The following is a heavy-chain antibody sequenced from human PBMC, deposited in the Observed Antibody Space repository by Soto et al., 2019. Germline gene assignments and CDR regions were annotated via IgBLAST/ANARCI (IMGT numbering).Heavy chain of an antibody. CDR2: MSWDGSNK. V-gene: IGHV3-30*14. Sequence: QVQLVESGGGVVQPGRSLRLSCAASGFTLTNFAMHWVRQAPGKGLEWVAVMSWDGSNKYYADSVRGRFTISRDSSKNTLYLKMDSLRAEDTAIYYCARWYYYDTSRYFDYWGQGTLVTVSS. D-gene: IGHD3-22*01. CDR3: ARWYYYDTSRYFDY. CDR1: GFTLTNFA. J-gene: IGHJ4*02.